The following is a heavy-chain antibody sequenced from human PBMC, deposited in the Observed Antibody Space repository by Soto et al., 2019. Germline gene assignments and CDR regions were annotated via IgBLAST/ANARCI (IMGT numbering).Heavy chain of an antibody. D-gene: IGHD6-19*01. V-gene: IGHV1-18*01. CDR3: ATLTYTSGLDY. Sequence: QVQLVQSGAEVQKPGASVKVSCKASGYTFTSHGIGWVRQAPGQGLEWMGWISTYNGNTNYAQKLQGRVTMTTDTSTSTAYMEVRSLRSDDTAVYYCATLTYTSGLDYWCQGTLLTVAS. CDR2: ISTYNGNT. J-gene: IGHJ4*02. CDR1: GYTFTSHG.